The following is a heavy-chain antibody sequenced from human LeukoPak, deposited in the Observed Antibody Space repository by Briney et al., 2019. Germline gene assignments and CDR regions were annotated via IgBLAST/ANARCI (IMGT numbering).Heavy chain of an antibody. CDR2: IIPIFGTA. CDR3: ARGPAPLYSGYYGMDV. CDR1: GGTFSSYA. D-gene: IGHD2-8*01. V-gene: IGHV1-69*13. Sequence: ASVNVSCKASGGTFSSYAISWVRQAPGQGLEWMGGIIPIFGTANYAQKFQGRVTITADESTSTAYMELSSLRSEDTAVYYCARGPAPLYSGYYGMDVWGQGTTVTVSS. J-gene: IGHJ6*02.